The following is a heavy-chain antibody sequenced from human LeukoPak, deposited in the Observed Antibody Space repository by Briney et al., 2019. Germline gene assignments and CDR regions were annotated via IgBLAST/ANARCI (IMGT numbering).Heavy chain of an antibody. D-gene: IGHD3-9*01. CDR3: AIPYYDILTGYGIWAFDI. CDR2: IYYSGST. CDR1: GGSISSGGYY. J-gene: IGHJ3*02. V-gene: IGHV4-31*03. Sequence: PSETLSLTCTVSGGSISSGGYYWSWIRQHPGKGLEWIGYIYYSGSTYYNPSLKSRVTISVDTSKNQFSLKLSSVTAADTAVYYCAIPYYDILTGYGIWAFDIWGQGTMVTVSS.